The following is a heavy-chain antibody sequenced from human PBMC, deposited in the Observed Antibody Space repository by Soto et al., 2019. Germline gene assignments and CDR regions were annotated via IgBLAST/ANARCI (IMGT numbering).Heavy chain of an antibody. CDR3: AKSWGGESYHYYYAMDV. Sequence: QVQVVQSGAEMKRPGSSVNVSCKASGGYFNNRQTLNSYPISWVRQAPGQGLEWMGGIIPLFGTTNYAQRCEGRVTTTADKSTSTTYLELTNVTADDTAVYYCAKSWGGESYHYYYAMDVWGKWTKVTVSS. J-gene: IGHJ6*04. D-gene: IGHD3-16*01. CDR1: GGYFNNRQTLNSYP. V-gene: IGHV1-69*06. CDR2: IIPLFGTT.